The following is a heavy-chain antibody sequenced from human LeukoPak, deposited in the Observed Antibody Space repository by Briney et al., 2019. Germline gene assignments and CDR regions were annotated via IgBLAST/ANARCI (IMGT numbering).Heavy chain of an antibody. V-gene: IGHV1-18*01. CDR1: GYTFTSYG. Sequence: WATVTVSCKASGYTFTSYGISWVRQAPGQGLEWMGWISAYNGNTNYAQKLQGRVTMTTDTSTSTAYMELRSLRSDDTAVYYCARVGRFDWLPDYWGQGTLVTVSS. J-gene: IGHJ4*02. CDR2: ISAYNGNT. CDR3: ARVGRFDWLPDY. D-gene: IGHD3-9*01.